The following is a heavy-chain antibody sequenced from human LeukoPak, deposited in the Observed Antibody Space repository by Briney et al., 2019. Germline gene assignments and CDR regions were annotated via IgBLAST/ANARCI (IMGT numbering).Heavy chain of an antibody. D-gene: IGHD2/OR15-2a*01. Sequence: ASVKVSCKASGYTFTVFYMHWVRQAPGQGLEWMGWINPNSGGTNYAQKFQGRVTMTRDMSTSTVYMELSSLRSEDTAVYYCARAGYFSMPKPFDYWGQGTLVTVSS. V-gene: IGHV1-2*02. CDR3: ARAGYFSMPKPFDY. CDR2: INPNSGGT. J-gene: IGHJ4*02. CDR1: GYTFTVFY.